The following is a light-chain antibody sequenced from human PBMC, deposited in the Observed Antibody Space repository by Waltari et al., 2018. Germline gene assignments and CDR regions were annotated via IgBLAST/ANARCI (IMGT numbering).Light chain of an antibody. CDR1: SGSASTNYY. V-gene: IGLV8-61*01. Sequence: QTVVTQEPSLSVSPGGTVTLTCGLSSGSASTNYYPSWYQQAPGQSPPTLIFDTNTRSAGVPDRFSGTILDNKAALTITGAQADDESDYYCVLSMGSGIWVFGGGTKLTVL. J-gene: IGLJ3*02. CDR3: VLSMGSGIWV. CDR2: DTN.